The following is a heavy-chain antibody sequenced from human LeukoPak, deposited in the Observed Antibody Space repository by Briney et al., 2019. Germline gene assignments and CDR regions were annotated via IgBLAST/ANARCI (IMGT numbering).Heavy chain of an antibody. Sequence: GGSLRLSCAASGFTFSSYGMHWVRQAPGKGLEWVAVISYDGSNKYYADSVKGRFTISRDNSKNTLYLQMNSLRAEDTAVYYCAKDRNYYDSSGSLYYFDYWGQGTLVTVSS. J-gene: IGHJ4*02. CDR2: ISYDGSNK. D-gene: IGHD3-22*01. CDR1: GFTFSSYG. CDR3: AKDRNYYDSSGSLYYFDY. V-gene: IGHV3-30*18.